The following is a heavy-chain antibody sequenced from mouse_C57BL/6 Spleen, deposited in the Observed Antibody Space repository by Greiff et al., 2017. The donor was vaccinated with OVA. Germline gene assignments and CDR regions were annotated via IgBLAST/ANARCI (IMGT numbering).Heavy chain of an antibody. D-gene: IGHD2-1*01. CDR3: ARDLYYGNYVAMDY. J-gene: IGHJ4*01. CDR1: GFTFSSYA. CDR2: ISDGGSYT. V-gene: IGHV5-4*01. Sequence: EVKVVESGGGLVKPGGSLKLSCAASGFTFSSYAMSWVRQTPEKRLEWVATISDGGSYTYYPDNVKGRFTISRDNAKNNLYLQMSHLKSEDTAMYYCARDLYYGNYVAMDYWGQGTSVTVSS.